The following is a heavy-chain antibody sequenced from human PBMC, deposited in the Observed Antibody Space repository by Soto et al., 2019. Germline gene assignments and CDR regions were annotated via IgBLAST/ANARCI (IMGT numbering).Heavy chain of an antibody. J-gene: IGHJ6*03. CDR1: GGSISSYY. D-gene: IGHD4-4*01. CDR2: IYYSGST. CDR3: ARTVTTGYYYYYMDV. Sequence: SETLSLTCTVSGGSISSYYWSWIRQPTGKGLEWIGYIYYSGSTNYNPSLKSRVTISVDTSKNQFSLKLSSVTAADTAVYYCARTVTTGYYYYYMDVWGKGTTVTVSS. V-gene: IGHV4-59*01.